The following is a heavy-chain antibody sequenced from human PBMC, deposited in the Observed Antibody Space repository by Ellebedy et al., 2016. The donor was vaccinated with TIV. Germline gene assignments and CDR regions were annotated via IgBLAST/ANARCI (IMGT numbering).Heavy chain of an antibody. J-gene: IGHJ6*02. CDR2: INPSGGST. V-gene: IGHV1-46*01. CDR3: AGRSGLYYYYGMDV. Sequence: ASVKVSCXASGYTFTSYYMHWVRQAPGQGLEWMGIINPSGGSTNYAQKFQGRVTMTRDTSTSTVYMELSSLRSEDTAVYYCAGRSGLYYYYGMDVWGQGTTVTVSS. D-gene: IGHD1-26*01. CDR1: GYTFTSYY.